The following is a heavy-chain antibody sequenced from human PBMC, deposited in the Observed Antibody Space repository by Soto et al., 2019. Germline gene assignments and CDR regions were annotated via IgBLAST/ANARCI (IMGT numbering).Heavy chain of an antibody. J-gene: IGHJ4*02. CDR1: GYTFSTYD. V-gene: IGHV1-8*01. Sequence: ASVKVSCKTSGYTFSTYDINWVRQATGQGLEWMGWMSPDTGHTGYAQSFQGRVTMTWNISISTAYMELSSLRSEDTAVYYCAAEYYYGSSDPKGRIDWGQGTLVTASS. CDR3: AAEYYYGSSDPKGRID. D-gene: IGHD3-22*01. CDR2: MSPDTGHT.